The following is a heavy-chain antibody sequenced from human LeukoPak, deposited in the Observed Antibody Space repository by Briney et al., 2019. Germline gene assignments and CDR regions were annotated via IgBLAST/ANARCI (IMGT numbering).Heavy chain of an antibody. CDR3: ARDQSPITMVRGVDWFDP. CDR1: GYTFTSYG. J-gene: IGHJ5*02. V-gene: IGHV1-18*01. CDR2: ISAYNGNT. Sequence: ASVKVSCKASGYTFTSYGISWVRQAPGQGLEWMGWISAYNGNTNYAQKLQGRVTMTTDTSTSTAYMELRSLRSDDTAVYYCARDQSPITMVRGVDWFDPWGQGTLVTVSS. D-gene: IGHD3-10*01.